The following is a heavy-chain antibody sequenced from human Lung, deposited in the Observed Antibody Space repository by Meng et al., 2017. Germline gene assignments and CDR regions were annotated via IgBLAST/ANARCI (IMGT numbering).Heavy chain of an antibody. CDR1: GASINNGDYY. V-gene: IGHV4-61*02. CDR3: AKEGYDARLVLGEFSLVGYGMDV. J-gene: IGHJ6*02. CDR2: MDTTGDT. Sequence: SETLSLTCTVSGASINNGDYYGSWSRQPAGKGLEWMGRMDTTGDTNYNPSLKNRVTISIDTSKNQFSLKLTSVTAADTAVYYCAKEGYDARLVLGEFSLVGYGMDVWGQGTTVTVSS. D-gene: IGHD3-16*02.